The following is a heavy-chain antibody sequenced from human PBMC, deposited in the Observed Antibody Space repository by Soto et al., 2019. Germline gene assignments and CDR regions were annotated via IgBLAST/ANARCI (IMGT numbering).Heavy chain of an antibody. J-gene: IGHJ2*01. CDR3: ARGGTSKSGHLWYFDL. D-gene: IGHD1-1*01. Sequence: EVQLVESGGGLVQPGGSLRLSCAGSGFTLSDHYIDWVRQAPGKGLEWVGRSRDKAQGYSTAYAASVKGRFTTSRDESKNSVYLQMNSRGADDTAVYYCARGGTSKSGHLWYFDLWGRGTLVTVSS. V-gene: IGHV3-72*01. CDR2: SRDKAQGYST. CDR1: GFTLSDHY.